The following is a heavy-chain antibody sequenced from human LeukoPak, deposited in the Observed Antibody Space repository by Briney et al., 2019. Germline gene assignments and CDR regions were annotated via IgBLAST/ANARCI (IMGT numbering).Heavy chain of an antibody. CDR3: ARDGSWGAFDY. Sequence: KPSETLSLTCTVSGGSISSYYWSWIWQPPGKGLEWIGYIYYSGSTYYNPSLKSRVTISVDTSENQFSLKLSSVTAADTAVYYCARDGSWGAFDYWGQGTLVTVSS. D-gene: IGHD6-13*01. CDR1: GGSISSYY. CDR2: IYYSGST. V-gene: IGHV4-59*12. J-gene: IGHJ4*02.